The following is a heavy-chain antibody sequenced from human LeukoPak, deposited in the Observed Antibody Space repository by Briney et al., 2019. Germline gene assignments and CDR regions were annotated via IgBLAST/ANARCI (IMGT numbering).Heavy chain of an antibody. Sequence: SETLSLTCTVSGGSINGYYWSWIRQPPGKGLEWIGYIYYSGSTNYNPSLQSRVIMSVDTSKSQFSLNLTSVTAADTAAYYCARGSYYYMDLWGTGTTVTVSS. V-gene: IGHV4-59*01. J-gene: IGHJ6*03. CDR1: GGSINGYY. CDR3: ARGSYYYMDL. CDR2: IYYSGST.